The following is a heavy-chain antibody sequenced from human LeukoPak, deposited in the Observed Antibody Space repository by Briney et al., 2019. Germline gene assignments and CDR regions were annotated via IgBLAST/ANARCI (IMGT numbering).Heavy chain of an antibody. CDR3: AREDRPRLYGY. D-gene: IGHD2-8*01. CDR2: ISAYNGNT. Sequence: ASVKVSCKASGGTFSSYAISWVRQAPGQGLEWMGWISAYNGNTNYARKLQGRVTMTTDTSTSTAYMELRSLRSDDTAVYYCAREDRPRLYGYWGQGTLVTVSS. V-gene: IGHV1-18*01. CDR1: GGTFSSYA. J-gene: IGHJ4*02.